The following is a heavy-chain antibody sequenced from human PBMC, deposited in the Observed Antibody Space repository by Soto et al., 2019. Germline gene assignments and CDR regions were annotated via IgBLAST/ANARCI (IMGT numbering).Heavy chain of an antibody. V-gene: IGHV3-48*03. J-gene: IGHJ6*02. Sequence: PGGSLRLSCAASGFTFSSYEMNWVRQAPGKGLEWVSYISSSGSTIYYADSVKGRFTISRDNAKNSLYLQMNSLRAEDTAVYYCARDLYYYDSSALGDLWGQGTTVTVSS. CDR3: ARDLYYYDSSALGDL. D-gene: IGHD3-22*01. CDR2: ISSSGSTI. CDR1: GFTFSSYE.